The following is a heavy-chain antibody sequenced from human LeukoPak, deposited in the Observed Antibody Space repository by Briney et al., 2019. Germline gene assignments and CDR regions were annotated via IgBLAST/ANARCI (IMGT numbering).Heavy chain of an antibody. D-gene: IGHD2-2*01. Sequence: GGSLRLSCAASGFTFSSYWMSWARQAPGKGLEWVANIKQDGSEKYYVDSVKGRFTISRDNAKNSLYLQMNSLRAEDTAVYYCARDQRYCSSSSCPWEPFDYWGQGTLVTVSS. CDR2: IKQDGSEK. CDR1: GFTFSSYW. J-gene: IGHJ4*02. V-gene: IGHV3-7*05. CDR3: ARDQRYCSSSSCPWEPFDY.